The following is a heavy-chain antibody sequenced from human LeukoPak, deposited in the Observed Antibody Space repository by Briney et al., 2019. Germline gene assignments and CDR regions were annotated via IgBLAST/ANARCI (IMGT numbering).Heavy chain of an antibody. CDR2: INNSGST. Sequence: SETLSLTCAVSGGSFSGYCGSCIRQPPGKGLEWIGEINNSGSTNYNLSLKSRVTISVDTSKNQFSLQLSSVTAADTAVYYCARRLSRPRSGPDIHYGGRGTLVTVSS. V-gene: IGHV4-34*01. CDR1: GGSFSGYC. CDR3: ARRLSRPRSGPDIHY. J-gene: IGHJ4*02. D-gene: IGHD2-15*01.